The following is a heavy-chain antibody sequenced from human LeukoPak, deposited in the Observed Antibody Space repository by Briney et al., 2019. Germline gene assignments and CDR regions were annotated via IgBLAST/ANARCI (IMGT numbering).Heavy chain of an antibody. D-gene: IGHD4-17*01. CDR3: AEDSSMVTTRAPYYYYYLDV. V-gene: IGHV1-69*13. J-gene: IGHJ6*02. CDR1: GGTFTNYA. Sequence: ASVKVSCKASGGTFTNYAISWVRQAPGQGLEWMRGIIPLLGTPNYAQKFQGRVTITADDSTSTAYMELTSLRSEDTAVYYCAEDSSMVTTRAPYYYYYLDVWGQGTTVTVSS. CDR2: IIPLLGTP.